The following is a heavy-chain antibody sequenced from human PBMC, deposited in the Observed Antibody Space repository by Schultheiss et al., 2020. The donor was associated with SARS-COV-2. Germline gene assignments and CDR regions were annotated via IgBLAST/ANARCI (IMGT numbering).Heavy chain of an antibody. CDR2: IHHSGTT. D-gene: IGHD1-7*01. CDR3: ARGDNWKYVGYFDP. V-gene: IGHV4-31*03. Sequence: SETLSLTCTVSGGPFNIGGGFWSWIRQYPGKGLEWIGYIHHSGTTYYSPSLKSRVTMSVDTPKNQFSLKVSSVTAADTAVYYCARGDNWKYVGYFDPWGQGTLVTVSS. J-gene: IGHJ5*02. CDR1: GGPFNIGGGF.